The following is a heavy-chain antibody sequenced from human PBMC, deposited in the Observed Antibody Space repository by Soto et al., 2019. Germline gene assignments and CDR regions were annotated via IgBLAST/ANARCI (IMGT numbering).Heavy chain of an antibody. D-gene: IGHD4-17*01. Sequence: QVQLQESDPGLVKPSETLSLTCTVSGGSISSYYWSWIRQPAGKGLEWIGRIYTSGSTNYNPSLKSRVTMSVDTSKNQFSLKLSSVTAADTAVYYCAREHDYGDYGWFDPWGQGTLVTVSS. CDR2: IYTSGST. CDR3: AREHDYGDYGWFDP. J-gene: IGHJ5*02. CDR1: GGSISSYY. V-gene: IGHV4-4*07.